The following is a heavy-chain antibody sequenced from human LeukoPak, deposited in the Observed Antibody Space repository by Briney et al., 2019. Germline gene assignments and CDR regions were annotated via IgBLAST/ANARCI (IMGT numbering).Heavy chain of an antibody. CDR2: IIPIFGTA. CDR1: GGTFSSYA. Sequence: ASVKVSCKASGGTFSSYAISWVRQAPGQGLEWMGGIIPIFGTANYAQKFQGRVTITTDESTSTAYMELSSLRSEDTAVYYCARDADDSGDSSGYSDYWGQGTLVTVSS. D-gene: IGHD3-22*01. J-gene: IGHJ4*02. CDR3: ARDADDSGDSSGYSDY. V-gene: IGHV1-69*05.